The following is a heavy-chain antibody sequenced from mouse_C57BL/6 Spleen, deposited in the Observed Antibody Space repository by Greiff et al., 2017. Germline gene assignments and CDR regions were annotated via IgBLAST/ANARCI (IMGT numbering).Heavy chain of an antibody. CDR1: GFTFSSYA. V-gene: IGHV5-9-1*02. CDR3: TRQLRTYAMDY. Sequence: EVKLQESGEGLVKPGGSLKLSCAASGFTFSSYAMSWVRQTPEKRLEWVAYISSGGEYIYYADTVKGRFTISRDNARNTLYLQMSSLKSEDTAMYYCTRQLRTYAMDYWGQGTSVTVSS. J-gene: IGHJ4*01. CDR2: ISSGGEYI. D-gene: IGHD3-2*02.